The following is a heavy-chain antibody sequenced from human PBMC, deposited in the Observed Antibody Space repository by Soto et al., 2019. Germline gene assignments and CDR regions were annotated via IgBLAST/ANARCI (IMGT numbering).Heavy chain of an antibody. V-gene: IGHV4-59*01. D-gene: IGHD3-16*01. CDR1: GGSISSYY. CDR3: ARGWGRYAFDI. J-gene: IGHJ3*02. CDR2: IYYSGST. Sequence: TLSLTCTVSGGSISSYYWSWIRQPPGKGLEWIGYIYYSGSTNYNPSLKSRVTISVDTSKNQFSLKLSSVTAADTAVYYCARGWGRYAFDIWGQGTMVTVSS.